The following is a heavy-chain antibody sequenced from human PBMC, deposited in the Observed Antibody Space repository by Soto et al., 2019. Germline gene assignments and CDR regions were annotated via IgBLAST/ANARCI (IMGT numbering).Heavy chain of an antibody. Sequence: PGESLKISCRTSGYRFTSYWIAWVRRMPGKGLEWMGIIFPSDSDTSYSPSFQVQVAISADRSTSTVILQWASLKASDTAVYFCSRKDKSGYFNLFDPWGQGTLVTVSS. CDR3: SRKDKSGYFNLFDP. CDR1: GYRFTSYW. J-gene: IGHJ5*02. V-gene: IGHV5-51*01. D-gene: IGHD3-22*01. CDR2: IFPSDSDT.